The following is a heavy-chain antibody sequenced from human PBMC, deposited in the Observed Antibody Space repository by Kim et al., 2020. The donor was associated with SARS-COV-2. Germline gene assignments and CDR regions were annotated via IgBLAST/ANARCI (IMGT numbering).Heavy chain of an antibody. D-gene: IGHD5-18*01. V-gene: IGHV1-3*01. CDR3: ARDGQVNSETTMNLNWFDP. Sequence: ASVKVSCKASGYTFKSYAIHWVRQVPGQRLEWMGWINAANGNTKYAQNLQDRVTITRDTSANTAYMELSSLRSEDTALYYCARDGQVNSETTMNLNWFDPWGQGILVTVST. CDR2: INAANGNT. J-gene: IGHJ5*02. CDR1: GYTFKSYA.